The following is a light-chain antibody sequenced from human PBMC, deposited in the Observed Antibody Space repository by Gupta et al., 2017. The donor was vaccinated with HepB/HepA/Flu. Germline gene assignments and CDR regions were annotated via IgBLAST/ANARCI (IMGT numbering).Light chain of an antibody. Sequence: SSVLTQPPSVSVAPGPTASITCGGNHIGTKGVHWYQQMPGQAPVMVIYNDSDRPSGIPERFSGSNSGSTATLTISRVEAGDEAEYYCQVGDSSDDFEVFGGGTKLTVL. J-gene: IGLJ2*01. V-gene: IGLV3-21*04. CDR2: NDS. CDR3: QVGDSSDDFEV. CDR1: HIGTKG.